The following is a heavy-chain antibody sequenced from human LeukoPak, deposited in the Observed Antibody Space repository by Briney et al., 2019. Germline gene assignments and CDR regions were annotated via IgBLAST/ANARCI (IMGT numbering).Heavy chain of an antibody. CDR3: VTKGGIGVVY. CDR2: ISDDGSNK. J-gene: IGHJ4*02. CDR1: GLTFSTYG. Sequence: GGSLRLSCTASGLTFSTYGMNWVRQAPGKGLEWVALISDDGSNKYYADSVKGRFTISRDNSKNTLYLQMNSLRADDTAVYYCVTKGGIGVVYWGQGTLVTVSS. V-gene: IGHV3-30*03. D-gene: IGHD3-3*01.